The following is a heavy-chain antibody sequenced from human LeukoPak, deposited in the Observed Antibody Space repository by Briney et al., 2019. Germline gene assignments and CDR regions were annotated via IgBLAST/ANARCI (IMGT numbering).Heavy chain of an antibody. D-gene: IGHD5-12*01. CDR2: IYYSGST. J-gene: IGHJ4*02. CDR1: GGSISSSSYY. V-gene: IGHV4-39*07. CDR3: ARGYSGWSFDY. Sequence: PSETLSLTCAVSGGSISSSSYYWAWIRQPPGKGLEWIGSIYYSGSTYYNPSLKSRVTISVDTSKNQFSLKLSSVTAADTAMYYCARGYSGWSFDYWGQGTLVTVSS.